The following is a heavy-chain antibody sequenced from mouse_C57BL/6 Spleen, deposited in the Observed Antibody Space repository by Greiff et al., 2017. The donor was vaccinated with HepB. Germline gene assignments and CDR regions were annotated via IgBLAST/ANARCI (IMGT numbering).Heavy chain of an antibody. CDR1: GFSFNTYA. Sequence: EVHLVESGGGLVQPKGSLKLSCAASGFSFNTYAMNWVRQAPGKGLEWVARIRSKSNNYATYYADSVKDRFTISRDDSESMLYLQMNNLKTEDTAMYYCVGDGYYPWFAYWGQGTLVTVSA. CDR3: VGDGYYPWFAY. CDR2: IRSKSNNYAT. D-gene: IGHD2-3*01. V-gene: IGHV10-1*01. J-gene: IGHJ3*01.